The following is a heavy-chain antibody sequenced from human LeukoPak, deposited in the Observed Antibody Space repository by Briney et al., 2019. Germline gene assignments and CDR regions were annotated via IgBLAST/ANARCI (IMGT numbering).Heavy chain of an antibody. D-gene: IGHD2-8*01. Sequence: SETLSLTCAVYGGSFSGYYWSWIRQPPGKGLEWIGEINHSGSTNYNPSLKSRVTISVDTSKNQFSLKLSSVTAADTAVYYCARGRQHGLYFRSRNKYCTNGVCFGNNWFDPWGQGTLVTVSS. CDR3: ARGRQHGLYFRSRNKYCTNGVCFGNNWFDP. CDR2: INHSGST. CDR1: GGSFSGYY. J-gene: IGHJ5*02. V-gene: IGHV4-34*01.